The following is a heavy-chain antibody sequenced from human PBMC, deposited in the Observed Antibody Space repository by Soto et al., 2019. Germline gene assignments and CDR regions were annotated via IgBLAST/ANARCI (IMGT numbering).Heavy chain of an antibody. CDR1: GFTFSSYA. J-gene: IGHJ4*02. CDR2: VSIGGST. V-gene: IGHV3-23*01. D-gene: IGHD2-15*01. Sequence: DVQLLESGGGLVQPEGSLRLSCAASGFTFSSYAMGWGRQGPGKGLEWVAGVSIGGSTHYADSVRGRFTIPRDNSTNTLSLQMNSLTAEDTAVYFCARRRGAGGHFDYWGQGALVTVSS. CDR3: ARRRGAGGHFDY.